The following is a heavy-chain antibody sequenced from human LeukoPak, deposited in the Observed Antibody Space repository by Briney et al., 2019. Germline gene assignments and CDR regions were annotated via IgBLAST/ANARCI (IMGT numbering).Heavy chain of an antibody. V-gene: IGHV1-18*01. CDR2: ISAYNGNT. CDR3: ARGQRWFDP. CDR1: GYTFTSYD. Sequence: EASVKVSCKASGYTFTSYDISWVRQAPGQGLEWMGWISAYNGNTNYAQELQDRVTMTTDTSTTTAYMELRSLRSDDTAVYYWARGQRWFDPWGKGTLVTVSS. J-gene: IGHJ5*02.